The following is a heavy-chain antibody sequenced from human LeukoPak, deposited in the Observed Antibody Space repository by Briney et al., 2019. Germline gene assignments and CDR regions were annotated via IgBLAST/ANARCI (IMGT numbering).Heavy chain of an antibody. CDR3: VIYGGSDTNAFDI. Sequence: GGSLRLSCAASGFTFSSYAMTWVRQGPGKGLEGVADISGVGGSTFYADSVKGRFTISRDNSKNTLYLQMYSLRAEDAAVYYCVIYGGSDTNAFDIWGQGTMVTVSS. J-gene: IGHJ3*02. CDR1: GFTFSSYA. CDR2: ISGVGGST. D-gene: IGHD2-15*01. V-gene: IGHV3-23*01.